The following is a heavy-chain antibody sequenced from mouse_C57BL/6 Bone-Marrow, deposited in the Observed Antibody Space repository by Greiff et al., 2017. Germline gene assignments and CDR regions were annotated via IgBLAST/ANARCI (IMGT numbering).Heavy chain of an antibody. CDR1: GYAFSSSW. J-gene: IGHJ3*01. CDR2: IYPGDGDT. V-gene: IGHV1-82*01. CDR3: ARTNYYGSSPWFAY. Sequence: QVQLQQSGPELVKPGASVTISCKASGYAFSSSWMNWVKQRPGKGLEWIGRIYPGDGDTNYNGKFKGKATLTADKSSSTAYMQLSSLTSEDSAVYFCARTNYYGSSPWFAYWGQGTLVTVSA. D-gene: IGHD1-1*01.